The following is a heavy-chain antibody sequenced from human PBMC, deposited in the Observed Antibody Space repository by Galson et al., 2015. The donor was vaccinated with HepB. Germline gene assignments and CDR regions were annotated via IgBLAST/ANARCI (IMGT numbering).Heavy chain of an antibody. CDR1: GFTVISNH. J-gene: IGHJ5*02. V-gene: IGHV3-66*01. CDR3: ARGGGDSSGYYYL. CDR2: IYSGGRT. Sequence: SLRLSCAASGFTVISNHMNWVRQAPGKGLEWVSIIYSGGRTYYADSVKGRFAISRDNSKNTLYLEMNSLRAEDTAVYYCARGGGDSSGYYYLWGQGTLVTVSS. D-gene: IGHD3-22*01.